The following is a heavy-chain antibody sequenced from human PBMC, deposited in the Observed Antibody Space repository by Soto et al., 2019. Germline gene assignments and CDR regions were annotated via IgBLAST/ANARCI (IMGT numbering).Heavy chain of an antibody. J-gene: IGHJ6*02. CDR2: IYPGDSDT. CDR1: GYSISTYW. V-gene: IGHV5-51*01. Sequence: GESLKISCRASGYSISTYWVAWVRQLPGKGLDWMGIIYPGDSDTRYSPSFQGHVTISADKSINTAYLQWPSLRASDTAIYFCATYIPSDFAMDVWGLGTTVTVSS. CDR3: ATYIPSDFAMDV. D-gene: IGHD2-21*01.